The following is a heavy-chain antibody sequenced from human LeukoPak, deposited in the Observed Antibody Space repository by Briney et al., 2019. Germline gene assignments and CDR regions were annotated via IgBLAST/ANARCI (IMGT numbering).Heavy chain of an antibody. J-gene: IGHJ5*02. D-gene: IGHD3-16*02. CDR3: ARDRAMVRELSGGWFDP. V-gene: IGHV3-7*04. CDR1: GFTFSGFW. Sequence: GGSLRLSCAASGFTFSGFWMTWVRQAPGKGLEWVANIKEDGSEKYYVDSVKGRFTISRDNAKNSLYLQMNSLRAEDTAVYYCARDRAMVRELSGGWFDPWGQGTLVTVSS. CDR2: IKEDGSEK.